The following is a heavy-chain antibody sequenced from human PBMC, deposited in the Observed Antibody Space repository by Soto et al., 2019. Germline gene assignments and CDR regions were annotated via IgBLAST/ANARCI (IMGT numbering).Heavy chain of an antibody. Sequence: EVQLLESGGGLVQPGGSLQLSCAASGFTFSSYAMSWVRQAPGKRLERVSAISGSGGSTYYADSVKSRFTISRDNSKNTWYLQRTSLRSEDTAVYYCAKGAHGSSGWYLAFDIGVQGTMVTVSS. CDR1: GFTFSSYA. J-gene: IGHJ3*02. CDR3: AKGAHGSSGWYLAFDI. CDR2: ISGSGGST. V-gene: IGHV3-23*01. D-gene: IGHD6-19*01.